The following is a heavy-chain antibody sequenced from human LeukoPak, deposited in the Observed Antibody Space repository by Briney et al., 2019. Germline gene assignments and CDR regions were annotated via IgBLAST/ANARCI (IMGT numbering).Heavy chain of an antibody. CDR3: AKVRAPRQYYFDY. CDR2: ITNSGGRT. J-gene: IGHJ4*02. D-gene: IGHD1-26*01. CDR1: GFTLSAYG. Sequence: GGSLRLSCATSGFTLSAYGMSWVRQAPGKGLEWVSTITNSGGRTYYADSVKGRFTISRDNSKNTLYLQMNSLRAEDTAVYYCAKVRAPRQYYFDYWGQGTLVTVSS. V-gene: IGHV3-23*01.